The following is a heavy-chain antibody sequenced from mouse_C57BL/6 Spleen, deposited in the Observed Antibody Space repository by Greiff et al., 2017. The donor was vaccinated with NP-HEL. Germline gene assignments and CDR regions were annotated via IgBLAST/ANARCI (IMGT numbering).Heavy chain of an antibody. Sequence: QVQLQQSGAELVRPGASAKLSCKASGYTFTDYYINWVKQRPGQGLEWIARIYPGSGNTYYNEKFKGKATLTAEKSSSTAYMQLSSLTSEDSAVYFCARDSIYYYGTGFAYWGQGTLVTVSA. CDR2: IYPGSGNT. V-gene: IGHV1-76*01. CDR1: GYTFTDYY. D-gene: IGHD1-1*01. J-gene: IGHJ3*01. CDR3: ARDSIYYYGTGFAY.